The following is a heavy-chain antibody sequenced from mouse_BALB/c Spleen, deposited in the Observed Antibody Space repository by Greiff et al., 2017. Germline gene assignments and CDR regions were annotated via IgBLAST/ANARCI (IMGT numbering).Heavy chain of an antibody. CDR3: ARSYDYDDYYAMDY. J-gene: IGHJ4*01. D-gene: IGHD2-4*01. CDR2: IDPYYGGT. CDR1: GYSFTGYN. V-gene: IGHV1S135*01. Sequence: VQLLQSGPELEKPGASVKLSCKASGYSFTGYNMNWVQQSPGKSLEWIGNIDPYYGGTSYNQKFKGKATLTVDKSSSTAYMQLKSLTSEDSAVYYCARSYDYDDYYAMDYWGQGTSVTVSS.